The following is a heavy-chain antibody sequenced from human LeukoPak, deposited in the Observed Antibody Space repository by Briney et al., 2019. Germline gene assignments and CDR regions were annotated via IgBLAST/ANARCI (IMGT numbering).Heavy chain of an antibody. CDR2: ISSSSSYI. J-gene: IGHJ5*02. CDR3: ARGGYCGGDCYLSWFDP. D-gene: IGHD2-21*02. Sequence: GGSLRLSCAAFGFTFSSYSMNWVRQAPGKGLEWVSSISSSSSYIYYADSVKGRFTISRDNAKNSLYLQMNSLRAEDTAVYYCARGGYCGGDCYLSWFDPWGQGTLVTVSS. V-gene: IGHV3-21*01. CDR1: GFTFSSYS.